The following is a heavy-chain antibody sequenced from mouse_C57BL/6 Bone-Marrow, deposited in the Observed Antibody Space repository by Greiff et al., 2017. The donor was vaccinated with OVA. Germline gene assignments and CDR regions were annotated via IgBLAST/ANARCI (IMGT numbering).Heavy chain of an antibody. J-gene: IGHJ4*01. V-gene: IGHV6-6*01. Sequence: EVKLVESGGGLVQPGGSMKLSCAASGFTFSDAWMDWVRQSPEKGLEWVAEIRNKANNHATYYAESVKGRFTISRDDSKSSVYLQMNSLRAEDTGIYYCTRRDYYGYDYAMDYWGQGTSVTVSS. CDR2: IRNKANNHAT. CDR3: TRRDYYGYDYAMDY. D-gene: IGHD2-2*01. CDR1: GFTFSDAW.